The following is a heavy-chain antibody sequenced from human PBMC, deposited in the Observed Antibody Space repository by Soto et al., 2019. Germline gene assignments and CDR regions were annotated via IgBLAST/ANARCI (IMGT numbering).Heavy chain of an antibody. D-gene: IGHD3-10*01. Sequence: QVQLVQSGAEVKRPGASVKVSCRASGYIFTKFPIHWVRQAPGQRLEWMGWINPANGDTGYSQSFQGRVTISRDTSANTAYMELNSLESGETAVYYCARTDYSAAGTYYFENWGQGTLITVSS. J-gene: IGHJ4*02. CDR3: ARTDYSAAGTYYFEN. CDR1: GYIFTKFP. CDR2: INPANGDT. V-gene: IGHV1-3*01.